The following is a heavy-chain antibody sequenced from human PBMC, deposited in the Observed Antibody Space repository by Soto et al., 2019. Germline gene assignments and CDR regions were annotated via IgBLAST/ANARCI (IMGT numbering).Heavy chain of an antibody. V-gene: IGHV3-11*05. D-gene: IGHD3-9*01. Sequence: QVQQVESGGGLVKPGGSLRLSCAASGFTFSDYYMTWIRQAPGKGLEWVSYISTSPSYTNYADSVKGRFTISRDNAKNSLYLQMNSLRAEDTAVYYCARDADILTGSDAFDIWGQGTMVTVSS. J-gene: IGHJ3*02. CDR3: ARDADILTGSDAFDI. CDR2: ISTSPSYT. CDR1: GFTFSDYY.